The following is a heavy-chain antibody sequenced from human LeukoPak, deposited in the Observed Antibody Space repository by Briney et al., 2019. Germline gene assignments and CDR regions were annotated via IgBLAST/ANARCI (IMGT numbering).Heavy chain of an antibody. CDR1: GGSFSGYY. CDR2: INHSGST. Sequence: SETLSLTCAVYGGSFSGYYWSWIRQPPGKGLEWIGEINHSGSTNYNPSLKSRVTIPVDTSKNQFSLKLSSVTAADTAVYYCARGLRWLQFDYWGQGTLVTVSS. J-gene: IGHJ4*02. CDR3: ARGLRWLQFDY. V-gene: IGHV4-34*01. D-gene: IGHD5-24*01.